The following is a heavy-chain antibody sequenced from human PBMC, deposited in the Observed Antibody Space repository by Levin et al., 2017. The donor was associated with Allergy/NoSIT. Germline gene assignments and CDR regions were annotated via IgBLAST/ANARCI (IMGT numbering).Heavy chain of an antibody. Sequence: PGGSLRLSCAASGFTFSSYSMNWVRQAPGKGLEWVSSISSSSSYIYYADSVKGRFTISRDNAKNSLYLQMNSLRAEDTAVYYCARSPAPRPFGSSNLWQWLLSDYWGQGTLVTVSS. D-gene: IGHD6-19*01. CDR1: GFTFSSYS. J-gene: IGHJ4*02. V-gene: IGHV3-21*01. CDR2: ISSSSSYI. CDR3: ARSPAPRPFGSSNLWQWLLSDY.